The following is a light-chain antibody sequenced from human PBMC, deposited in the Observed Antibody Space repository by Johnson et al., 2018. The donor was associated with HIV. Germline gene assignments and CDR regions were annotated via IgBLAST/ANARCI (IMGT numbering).Light chain of an antibody. V-gene: IGLV1-51*02. CDR3: ETWDGSLSAGGV. CDR2: ENN. Sequence: QSVLTQPPSVSAAPGQKVTISCSGSSSNIGNNYVSWYQQLPGTAPKLLIYENNKRPSGIPDRFSGSKSGTSATLGITGLQTRDEADYYCETWDGSLSAGGVFGTGTKVTVL. J-gene: IGLJ1*01. CDR1: SSNIGNNY.